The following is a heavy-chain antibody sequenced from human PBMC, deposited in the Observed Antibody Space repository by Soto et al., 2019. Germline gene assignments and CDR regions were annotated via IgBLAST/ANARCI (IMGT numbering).Heavy chain of an antibody. D-gene: IGHD3-16*01. CDR2: IYSGGNT. CDR3: AQGYLCSDDYPMHVFYY. Sequence: PGGSLRLSCAASGFTVSSNYMSWVRQAPGKGLEWVSVIYSGGNTYYADSVKGRFTISRDNSKNTLYLHMNSLRAEDTAVYYCAQGYLCSDDYPMHVFYYWCLGTPVTVS. CDR1: GFTVSSNY. V-gene: IGHV3-66*01. J-gene: IGHJ4*01.